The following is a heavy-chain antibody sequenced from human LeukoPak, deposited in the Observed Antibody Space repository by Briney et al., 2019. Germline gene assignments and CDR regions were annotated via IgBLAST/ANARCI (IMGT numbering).Heavy chain of an antibody. J-gene: IGHJ6*03. CDR1: GYTFTSYY. CDR3: ARSTSYCSSTSCYRDYYYYYMDV. Sequence: ASVKVSCKASGYTFTSYYMHWVRQAPGQGLEWMGIINPSGGSTSYAQKFQGRVTITADESTSTAYMELSSLRSEDTAVYYCARSTSYCSSTSCYRDYYYYYMDVWGKGTTVTVSS. D-gene: IGHD2-2*01. CDR2: INPSGGST. V-gene: IGHV1-46*01.